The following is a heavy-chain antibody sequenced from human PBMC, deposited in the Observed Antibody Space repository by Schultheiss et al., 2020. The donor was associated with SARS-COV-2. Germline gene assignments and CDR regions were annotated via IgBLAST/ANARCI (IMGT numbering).Heavy chain of an antibody. V-gene: IGHV3-33*03. J-gene: IGHJ4*02. CDR1: GFTFITYG. CDR3: ATPPRGETSNY. D-gene: IGHD2-21*01. Sequence: GGSLRLSCAASGFTFITYGMHWVRQAPGKGLEWVSVIWPDGTDINYADSVKGRFTISRDNAKNSLYLQMNSLRAEDTAVYYCATPPRGETSNYWGQGTLVTVSS. CDR2: IWPDGTDI.